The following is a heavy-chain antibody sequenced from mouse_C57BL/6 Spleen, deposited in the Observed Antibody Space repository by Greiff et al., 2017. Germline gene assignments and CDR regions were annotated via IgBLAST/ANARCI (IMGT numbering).Heavy chain of an antibody. Sequence: EVKVEEPGEGLVKPGGSLKLSCAASGFTFSSYAMSWVRQTPEKRLEWVAYISSGGDYIYYADTVKGRFTISRDNARNTLYLQMSSLKSEDTAMYYGTREGTPDAWFAYWGQGTLVTVSA. CDR1: GFTFSSYA. V-gene: IGHV5-9-1*02. CDR2: ISSGGDYI. J-gene: IGHJ3*01. CDR3: TREGTPDAWFAY. D-gene: IGHD2-14*01.